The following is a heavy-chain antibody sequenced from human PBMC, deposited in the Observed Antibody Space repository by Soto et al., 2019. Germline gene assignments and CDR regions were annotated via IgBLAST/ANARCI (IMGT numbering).Heavy chain of an antibody. J-gene: IGHJ6*02. Sequence: PSETLSLTCTVSGGSISSGGYYWSWIRQHPGKGLEWIGYIYYSGSTYYNPSLKSRVTISVDTSKNQFSLKLSSVTVADTAVYYCANVGAFLNGGNSEYYYTLDVWGQGTTVTVSS. V-gene: IGHV4-31*03. CDR2: IYYSGST. CDR1: GGSISSGGYY. CDR3: ANVGAFLNGGNSEYYYTLDV. D-gene: IGHD3-16*01.